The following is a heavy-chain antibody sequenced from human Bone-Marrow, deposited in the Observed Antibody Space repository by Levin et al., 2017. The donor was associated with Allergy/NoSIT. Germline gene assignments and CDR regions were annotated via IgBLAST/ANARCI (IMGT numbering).Heavy chain of an antibody. CDR1: GFTFSSYG. J-gene: IGHJ6*02. CDR3: AKVFGTTQFYYYYYGMDV. CDR2: ISYDGSNK. V-gene: IGHV3-30*18. Sequence: GESLKISCAASGFTFSSYGMHWVRQAPGKGLEWVAVISYDGSNKYYADSVKGRFTISRDNSKNTLYLQMNSLRAEDTAVYYCAKVFGTTQFYYYYYGMDVWGQGTTVTVSS. D-gene: IGHD1-7*01.